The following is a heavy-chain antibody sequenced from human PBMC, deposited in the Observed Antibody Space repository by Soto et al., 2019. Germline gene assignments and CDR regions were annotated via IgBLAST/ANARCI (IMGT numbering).Heavy chain of an antibody. CDR1: GGSISSYY. V-gene: IGHV4-59*01. J-gene: IGHJ5*02. CDR3: ARGKLAADL. CDR2: IYYSGSA. Sequence: SETLSLTCTVSGGSISSYYWSWIRQPPGKGLEWIGYIYYSGSASYNPSLQSRVTISVDTSKNQVSLKVTSVTAADSAVYYCARGKLAADLWGPGALVTVSS.